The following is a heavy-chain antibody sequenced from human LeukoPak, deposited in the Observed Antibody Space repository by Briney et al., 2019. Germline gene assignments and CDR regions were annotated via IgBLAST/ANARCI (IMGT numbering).Heavy chain of an antibody. CDR3: AREGWGAMVRGAYFDY. D-gene: IGHD3-10*01. J-gene: IGHJ4*02. V-gene: IGHV4-31*03. Sequence: SQTLSLTCTVSGGSISSGGYYWSWIRQHPGKGLEWIGYIYYSGSTYYNPSLKSRVTISVDTSKNQFSLKLSSVTAADTAVYYCAREGWGAMVRGAYFDYWGQGTLVTVSS. CDR2: IYYSGST. CDR1: GGSISSGGYY.